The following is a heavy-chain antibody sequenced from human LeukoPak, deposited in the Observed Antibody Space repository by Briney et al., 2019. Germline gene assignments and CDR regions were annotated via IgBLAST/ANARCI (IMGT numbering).Heavy chain of an antibody. D-gene: IGHD4-17*01. CDR2: ISWNSGSI. CDR3: AKDINYGDYLFDY. CDR1: GFTFDDYA. J-gene: IGHJ4*02. V-gene: IGHV3-9*01. Sequence: GGSLRLSCAASGFTFDDYAMHWVRQAPGKGLGWVSGISWNSGSIGYADSVKGRFTISRDNAKNSLYLQMNSLRAEDTALYYCAKDINYGDYLFDYWGQGTLVTVSS.